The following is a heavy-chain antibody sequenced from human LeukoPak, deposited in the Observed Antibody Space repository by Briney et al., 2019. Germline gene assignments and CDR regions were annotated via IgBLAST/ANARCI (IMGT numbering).Heavy chain of an antibody. Sequence: SETLSLTCTVSSGPLNTRNYYWGWVRQPPGNALEWNGNIFYIWSTFYSPSLKSRVTISLDTSRNQFSLKLNSVTAADTAVYYCAKDRARRDDSSGYYPNFDYWGQGTLVTVSS. V-gene: IGHV4-39*07. D-gene: IGHD3-22*01. CDR3: AKDRARRDDSSGYYPNFDY. J-gene: IGHJ4*02. CDR1: SGPLNTRNYY. CDR2: IFYIWST.